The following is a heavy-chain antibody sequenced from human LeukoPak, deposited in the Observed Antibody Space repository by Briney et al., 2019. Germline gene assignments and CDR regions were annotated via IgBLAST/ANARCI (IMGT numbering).Heavy chain of an antibody. Sequence: SETLSLTCTVSGGSISGTYYWSWIRQPAGKGLEWIGRIYTSGSTNYNPSLKSRVTMSVDTSKNQFSLKLSSVTAADTAVYYCARTIAVAALHWFDPWGQGTLVTVSS. J-gene: IGHJ5*02. D-gene: IGHD6-19*01. CDR3: ARTIAVAALHWFDP. V-gene: IGHV4-4*07. CDR1: GGSISGTYY. CDR2: IYTSGST.